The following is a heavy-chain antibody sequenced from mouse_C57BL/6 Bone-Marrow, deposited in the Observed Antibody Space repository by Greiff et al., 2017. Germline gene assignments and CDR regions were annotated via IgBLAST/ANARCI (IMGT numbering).Heavy chain of an antibody. J-gene: IGHJ2*01. D-gene: IGHD3-2*02. V-gene: IGHV2-9-1*01. CDR3: ARNTAQATYYFDY. CDR1: GFSLTSYA. Sequence: VQLQQSGPGLVAPSQSLSITCTVSGFSLTSYAISWVRQPPGKGLEWLGVIWTGGGTNYNSAHKSRLSISIDNSKSQVFLKMTTLQTDDTARYYCARNTAQATYYFDYWGQGTTLTVSS. CDR2: IWTGGGT.